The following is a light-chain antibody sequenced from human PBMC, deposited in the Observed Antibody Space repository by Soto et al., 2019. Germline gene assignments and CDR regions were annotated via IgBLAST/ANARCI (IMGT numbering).Light chain of an antibody. CDR3: SSFEASNNLL. CDR1: SGSIASNY. V-gene: IGLV6-57*04. J-gene: IGLJ2*01. CDR2: EDN. Sequence: NFMLTQPHSVSESPGKTVTISCTRSSGSIASNYVQWYQQRPGSAPTPVIYEDNERPSGVPDRFSGSKSGNTASLTVSGLQVEDEADYYCSSFEASNNLLFGGGTQLTVL.